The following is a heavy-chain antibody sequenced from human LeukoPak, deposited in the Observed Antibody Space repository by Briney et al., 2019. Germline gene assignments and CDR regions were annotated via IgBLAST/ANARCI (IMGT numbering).Heavy chain of an antibody. CDR2: INWNGGST. D-gene: IGHD6-19*01. J-gene: IGHJ6*03. CDR1: GFTFDDYG. V-gene: IGHV3-20*04. CDR3: AREGIAVAGTVGYYYYYYMDV. Sequence: GGSLRLSCAASGFTFDDYGMSWVRQAPGKGLEWVSGINWNGGSTGYADSVKGRFTISRDNAKNSLYLQMNSLRAEDTALYYCAREGIAVAGTVGYYYYYYMDVWGKGTTVTVSS.